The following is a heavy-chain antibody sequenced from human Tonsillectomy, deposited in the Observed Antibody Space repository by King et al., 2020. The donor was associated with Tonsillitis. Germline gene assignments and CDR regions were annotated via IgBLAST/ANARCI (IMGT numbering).Heavy chain of an antibody. V-gene: IGHV3-7*03. CDR1: GFTFSSYW. CDR3: ARRLVVPAALYYSYGMDV. CDR2: IKEDGSEK. J-gene: IGHJ6*02. D-gene: IGHD2-2*01. Sequence: VQLVESGGGLVQPGGSLRLSCAASGFTFSSYWMSWVRQAPGKGLEWVANIKEDGSEKYYVDSVRGRFIISRDNTKNSVYLQMDSLRAEDSAIYYCARRLVVPAALYYSYGMDVWGQGTTVTVSS.